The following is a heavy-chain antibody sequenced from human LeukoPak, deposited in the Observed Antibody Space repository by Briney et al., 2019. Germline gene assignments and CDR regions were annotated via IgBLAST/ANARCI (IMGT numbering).Heavy chain of an antibody. CDR1: GGSFSGYY. V-gene: IGHV4-34*01. Sequence: SETLSLTCAVYGGSFSGYYWSWIHQPPGKGLEWIGEINHSGSTNYNPSLKSRVTISVVTSKNQFSLKLSSVTAADTAVYYCARGRRWLQFGATFDYWGQGTLVTVSS. D-gene: IGHD5-24*01. CDR2: INHSGST. J-gene: IGHJ4*02. CDR3: ARGRRWLQFGATFDY.